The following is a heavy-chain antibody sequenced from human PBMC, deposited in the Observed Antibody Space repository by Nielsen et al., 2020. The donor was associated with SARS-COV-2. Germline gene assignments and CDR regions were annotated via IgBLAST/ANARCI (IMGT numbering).Heavy chain of an antibody. Sequence: SETLSLTCTVSGGSISSSSYYWGWLRQPPGKGLEWIGSIYYSGSTYYNPSLKSRVTISVDTSKNQFSLKLSSVTAADTAVYYCARGDVPAAIRGWFDPWGQGTLVTVSS. CDR1: GGSISSSSYY. CDR3: ARGDVPAAIRGWFDP. J-gene: IGHJ5*02. D-gene: IGHD2-2*01. CDR2: IYYSGST. V-gene: IGHV4-39*01.